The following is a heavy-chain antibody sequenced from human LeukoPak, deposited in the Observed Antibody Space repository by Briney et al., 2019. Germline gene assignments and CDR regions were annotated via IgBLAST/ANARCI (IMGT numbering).Heavy chain of an antibody. J-gene: IGHJ3*02. Sequence: ASETLSLTCTVSGGSISSGSYYWSWIRQPAGKGLEWIGRMYTTGSTDYNPSLKSRVTVSVDTSKNQFSLKLRSVTAADTAVYYCARMRWLQFVDDAFDIWGQGTMVTVSS. CDR2: MYTTGST. D-gene: IGHD5-24*01. V-gene: IGHV4-61*02. CDR1: GGSISSGSYY. CDR3: ARMRWLQFVDDAFDI.